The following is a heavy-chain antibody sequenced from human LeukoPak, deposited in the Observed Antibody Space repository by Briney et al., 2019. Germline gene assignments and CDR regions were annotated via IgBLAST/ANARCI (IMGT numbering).Heavy chain of an antibody. D-gene: IGHD3-16*01. CDR3: AKKVGGVYAFDI. V-gene: IGHV3-23*01. J-gene: IGHJ3*02. CDR1: GFTFNNYA. Sequence: PGGSLRLSCAASGFTFNNYAMTCVRQAPGKGLEWVSGISGSGGSTYYADSVKGRFTISRDNSKNTLYLQMNSLRAEDTAVYYCAKKVGGVYAFDIWGQGTMVTVSS. CDR2: ISGSGGST.